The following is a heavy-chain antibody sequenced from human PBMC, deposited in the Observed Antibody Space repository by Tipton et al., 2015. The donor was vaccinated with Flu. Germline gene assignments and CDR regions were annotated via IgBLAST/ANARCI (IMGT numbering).Heavy chain of an antibody. Sequence: SLRLSCAASGFIFSSYGMHWVRQAPGKGLEWVAVIWYDENNKYYADSVQGRFTISRVNSKNTLYLQMNSLRAEDTAVYYCAKYSSSGKRYYHGMDVWGQGTTVTVSS. D-gene: IGHD6-13*01. V-gene: IGHV3-33*06. CDR2: IWYDENNK. CDR3: AKYSSSGKRYYHGMDV. J-gene: IGHJ6*02. CDR1: GFIFSSYG.